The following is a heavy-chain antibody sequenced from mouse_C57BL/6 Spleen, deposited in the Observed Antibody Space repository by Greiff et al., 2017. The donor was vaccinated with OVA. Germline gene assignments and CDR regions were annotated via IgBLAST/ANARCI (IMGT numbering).Heavy chain of an antibody. Sequence: QVQLQQSGAELVKPGASVKMSCKASGYTFTSYWITWVKQRPGQGLEWIGDIYPGSGSTNYNEKFKSKATLTVDTSSSTAYMQLSSLTSEDSAVYYCARSYYGSSYYAMDYWGQGTSVTVSS. V-gene: IGHV1-55*01. CDR2: IYPGSGST. D-gene: IGHD1-1*01. J-gene: IGHJ4*01. CDR1: GYTFTSYW. CDR3: ARSYYGSSYYAMDY.